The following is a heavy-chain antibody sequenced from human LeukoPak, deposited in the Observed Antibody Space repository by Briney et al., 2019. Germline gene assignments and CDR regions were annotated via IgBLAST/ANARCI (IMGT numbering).Heavy chain of an antibody. V-gene: IGHV1-69*01. J-gene: IGHJ4*02. CDR3: ARESDVEMATISLDY. CDR1: GGTFSSYA. D-gene: IGHD5-24*01. Sequence: SVKVSCKASGGTFSSYAISWVRQAPGQGLEWMGGIIPIFGTANYAQKFQGRVTITADESTSTAYMELSSLRSEDTAVYYCARESDVEMATISLDYWGQGTLVTVSS. CDR2: IIPIFGTA.